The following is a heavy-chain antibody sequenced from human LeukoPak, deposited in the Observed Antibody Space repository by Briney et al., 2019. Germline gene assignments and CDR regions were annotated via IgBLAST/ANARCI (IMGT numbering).Heavy chain of an antibody. V-gene: IGHV1-8*01. CDR1: GYTFTSYD. J-gene: IGHJ4*02. D-gene: IGHD4-17*01. CDR3: ARIMTTVTTLPNRTGI. Sequence: GSVKVSCKASGYTFTSYDINWVRQAAGQGLEWMGWMNPNSGNAAYAQKFQGRVTMTRDTSISTAYMELSRLRSDDTAVYYCARIMTTVTTLPNRTGIWGQGTLVTVSS. CDR2: MNPNSGNA.